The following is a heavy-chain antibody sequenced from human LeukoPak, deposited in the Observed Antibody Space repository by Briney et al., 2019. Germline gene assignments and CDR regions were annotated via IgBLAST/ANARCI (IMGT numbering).Heavy chain of an antibody. V-gene: IGHV1-46*01. CDR3: ARDQWLVPIYWFDP. Sequence: GASVKVSCKVSGYTLTELSMHWVRQAPGKGLEWMGIINPSGGSTSYAQKFQGRVTMTRDMSTGTVYMELSSLRSEDTAVYYCARDQWLVPIYWFDPWGQGTLVTVSS. CDR1: GYTLTELS. CDR2: INPSGGST. D-gene: IGHD6-19*01. J-gene: IGHJ5*02.